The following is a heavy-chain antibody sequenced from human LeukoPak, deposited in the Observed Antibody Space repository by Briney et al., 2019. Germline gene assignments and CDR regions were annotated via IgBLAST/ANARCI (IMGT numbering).Heavy chain of an antibody. Sequence: TSETLSLTCTVSGGSVSSGSYYWSWIRQPPGKGLEWIGYIYYSGSTNYNPSLKSRVTISVDTSKNQFSLKLSSVTAADTAVYYCARGRKEYYDFWSGYFYYFDYWGQGTLVTVSS. D-gene: IGHD3-3*01. CDR3: ARGRKEYYDFWSGYFYYFDY. J-gene: IGHJ4*02. V-gene: IGHV4-61*01. CDR1: GGSVSSGSYY. CDR2: IYYSGST.